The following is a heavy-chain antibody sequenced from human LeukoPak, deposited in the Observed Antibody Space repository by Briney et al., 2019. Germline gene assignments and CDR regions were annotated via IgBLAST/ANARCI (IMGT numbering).Heavy chain of an antibody. J-gene: IGHJ3*02. CDR2: IKPDGSQT. D-gene: IGHD3-22*01. CDR3: ARGDYYYDSSTYFNDAFDI. Sequence: GGSLRLSCAASGFTFSSYWMSWVRQAPGKGLEWVANIKPDGSQTYCVDSVKGRFTISRDNAKNSLYLQMSSLRAEDTAVYYCARGDYYYDSSTYFNDAFDIWGQGTMVTVSS. CDR1: GFTFSSYW. V-gene: IGHV3-7*01.